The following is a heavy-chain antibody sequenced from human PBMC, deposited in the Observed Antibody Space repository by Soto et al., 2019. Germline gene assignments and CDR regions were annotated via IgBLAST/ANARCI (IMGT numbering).Heavy chain of an antibody. V-gene: IGHV3-33*01. CDR3: ARESDFWSGYKDFGMDV. Sequence: PGGSLRLSCAASGFTFSSYGMHWVLQAPCKGLEWVAVIWYDGSNKYYADSVKGRFTISRDNSKNTLYLQMNSLRAEDTAVYYCARESDFWSGYKDFGMDVWGQGTTVTVSS. D-gene: IGHD3-3*01. J-gene: IGHJ6*02. CDR1: GFTFSSYG. CDR2: IWYDGSNK.